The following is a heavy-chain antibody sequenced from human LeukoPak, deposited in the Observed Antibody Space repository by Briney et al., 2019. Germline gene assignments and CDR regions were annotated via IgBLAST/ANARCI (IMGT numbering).Heavy chain of an antibody. CDR1: GGSISSSSYY. CDR3: ARDTPKYMVRGVLFDY. J-gene: IGHJ4*02. D-gene: IGHD3-10*01. Sequence: SETLSLTCTVPGGSISSSSYYWGWIRQPPGKGLEWIGSIYYSGSTYYNPSLKSRVTISVDTSKNQFSLKLSSVTAADTAVYYCARDTPKYMVRGVLFDYWGQGTLVTVSS. CDR2: IYYSGST. V-gene: IGHV4-39*07.